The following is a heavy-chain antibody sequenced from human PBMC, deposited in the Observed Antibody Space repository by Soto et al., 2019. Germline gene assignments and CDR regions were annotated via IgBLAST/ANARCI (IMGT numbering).Heavy chain of an antibody. CDR2: INPNSGGT. J-gene: IGHJ2*01. V-gene: IGHV1-2*02. Sequence: ASVKVSCKASGYTFTGYYMHWVRQAPGQGLEWMGWINPNSGGTNYAQKFQGRVTMTRDTSISTAYMELSRLRSDDTAVYYCASTKCDSSAYYYWYLGLWGRGTLVTVSS. CDR1: GYTFTGYY. D-gene: IGHD3-22*01. CDR3: ASTKCDSSAYYYWYLGL.